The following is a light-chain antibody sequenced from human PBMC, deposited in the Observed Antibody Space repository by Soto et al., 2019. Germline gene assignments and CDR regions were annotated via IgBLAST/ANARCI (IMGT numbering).Light chain of an antibody. CDR1: IGHSSYA. Sequence: QPVLTQSPSASASLGASVKLTCTLNIGHSSYAIAWHQQQPEKGPRYLMKVNSDGSHSKGDGIPDRFSGSSSGAERHLTISSLQYEDEAYYYCQTWGTGIVLFGGGTKLTVL. V-gene: IGLV4-69*01. J-gene: IGLJ2*01. CDR3: QTWGTGIVL. CDR2: VNSDGSH.